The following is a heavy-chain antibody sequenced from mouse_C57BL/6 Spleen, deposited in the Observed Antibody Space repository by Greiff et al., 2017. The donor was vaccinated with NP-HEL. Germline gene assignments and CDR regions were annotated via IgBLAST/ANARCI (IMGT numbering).Heavy chain of an antibody. J-gene: IGHJ4*01. CDR3: ARDYDAFAMDY. D-gene: IGHD2-4*01. CDR2: INPSSGYT. CDR1: GYTFTSYT. Sequence: VQRVESGAELARPGASVKMSCKASGYTFTSYTMHWVKQRPGQGLEWIGYINPSSGYTKYNQKFKDKATLTADKSSSTAYMQLSSLTSEDSAVYYCARDYDAFAMDYWGQGTSVTVSS. V-gene: IGHV1-4*01.